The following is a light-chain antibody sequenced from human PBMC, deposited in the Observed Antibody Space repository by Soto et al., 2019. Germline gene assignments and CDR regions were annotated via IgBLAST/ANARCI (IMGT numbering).Light chain of an antibody. CDR3: SPNTTTNTLYVV. CDR2: DVS. CDR1: SSDVGGYNY. V-gene: IGLV2-14*01. Sequence: QSALTQPASVSGSPGQSITISCTGTSSDVGGYNYVSWYQQHPGKAPKLMIYDVSNRPSGVSNRFSGSKSGNTASLTISGRKAEEEAEYCGSPNTTTNTLYVVFGGGPMLTV. J-gene: IGLJ2*01.